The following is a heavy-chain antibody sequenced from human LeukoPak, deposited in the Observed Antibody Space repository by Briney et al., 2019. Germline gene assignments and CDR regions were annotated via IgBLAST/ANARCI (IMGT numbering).Heavy chain of an antibody. Sequence: SVKASCKASGGTFSSYAISWVRQAPGQGLEWMGRIIPILGIANYAQKFQGRVTITADKSTSTAYMELSSLRSEDTAVYYCARGVDGGNSDWFDPWGQGTLVTVSS. V-gene: IGHV1-69*04. CDR1: GGTFSSYA. D-gene: IGHD4-23*01. CDR2: IIPILGIA. J-gene: IGHJ5*02. CDR3: ARGVDGGNSDWFDP.